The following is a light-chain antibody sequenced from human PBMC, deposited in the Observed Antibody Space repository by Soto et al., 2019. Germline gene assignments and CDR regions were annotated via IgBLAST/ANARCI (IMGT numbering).Light chain of an antibody. CDR2: EVN. CDR3: FSFTNTSTHV. V-gene: IGLV2-14*01. CDR1: SSDIGAYDY. Sequence: QSALTQPASLSGSPGQSITISCTGTSSDIGAYDYVSWFQQHPGKAPKLMISEVNNRPSGVSNRFSGSKSGNTAYLTISGLQVEDEAEYFCFSFTNTSTHVFRTGT. J-gene: IGLJ1*01.